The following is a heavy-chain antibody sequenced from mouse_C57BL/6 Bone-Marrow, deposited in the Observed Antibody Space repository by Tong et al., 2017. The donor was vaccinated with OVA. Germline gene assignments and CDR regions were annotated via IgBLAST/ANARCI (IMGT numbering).Heavy chain of an antibody. J-gene: IGHJ3*01. CDR3: ARKPAWFAY. CDR2: ISDGGSYT. CDR1: GFTFSSYA. Sequence: EVQLQESGGGLVQPGGSPKLSCAASGFTFSSYAMSWVRQTPEKRLEWVATISDGGSYTYYPDNVKGRFIISRDNTKKNLYLQVSSLRSEDTALYYCARKPAWFAYWGQGTLVTVSA. V-gene: IGHV5-4*01.